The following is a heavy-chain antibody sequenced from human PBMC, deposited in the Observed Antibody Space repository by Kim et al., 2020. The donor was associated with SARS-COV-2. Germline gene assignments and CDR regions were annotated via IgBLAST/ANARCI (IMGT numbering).Heavy chain of an antibody. CDR2: ISYDGSNK. D-gene: IGHD6-13*01. CDR1: GFTFSSYA. Sequence: GGSLRLSCAASGFTFSSYAMHWVSQAPGKGLEWVAVISYDGSNKYYADSVKGRFTISRDNSKNTLYLQMNSLRAEDTAVYYCARGFLEGIAAAGTIDYWG. J-gene: IGHJ4*01. V-gene: IGHV3-30*04. CDR3: ARGFLEGIAAAGTIDY.